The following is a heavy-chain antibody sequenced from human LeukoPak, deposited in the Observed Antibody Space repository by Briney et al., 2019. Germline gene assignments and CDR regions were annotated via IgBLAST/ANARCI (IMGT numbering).Heavy chain of an antibody. CDR1: GYTFTSYY. J-gene: IGHJ4*02. V-gene: IGHV1-46*01. D-gene: IGHD3-22*01. CDR3: ARGHYYDSSAPGGLDY. Sequence: ASVKVSCKASGYTFTSYYMHWVRQAPGQGLEWIGIINPSGGSTSYAQKFQGRVTMTTDTSTSTAYMELRSLRSDDTAVYYCARGHYYDSSAPGGLDYWGQGTLVTVSS. CDR2: INPSGGST.